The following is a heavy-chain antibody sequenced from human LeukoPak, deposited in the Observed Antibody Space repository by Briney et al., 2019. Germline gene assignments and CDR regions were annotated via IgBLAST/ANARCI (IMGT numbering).Heavy chain of an antibody. V-gene: IGHV4-34*01. J-gene: IGHJ4*02. CDR2: INHFGST. D-gene: IGHD5-18*01. Sequence: SSETLSLTCAVYGGSFSGYYCSWIRQPPGKGLEWIGEINHFGSTNYNPSLKSRVTISGDTSKNQFSLKVNSVTAADTAVYYCARGYRAPQTFYSYHYFDSWAQGILVTVSS. CDR1: GGSFSGYY. CDR3: ARGYRAPQTFYSYHYFDS.